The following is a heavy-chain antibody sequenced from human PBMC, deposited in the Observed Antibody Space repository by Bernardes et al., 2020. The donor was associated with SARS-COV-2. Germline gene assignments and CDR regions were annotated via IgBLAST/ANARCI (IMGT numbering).Heavy chain of an antibody. D-gene: IGHD5-12*01. Sequence: ASVKVSCKASGYTFTGYFLHWVRQAPGQGLEWMGWIRPDSGGKKYAQKFQGRVTLTRDTSISTAYMDLSSLTSDDAAVYYCARGMATSAILLQWGQGTLVTVSS. V-gene: IGHV1-2*02. CDR2: IRPDSGGK. J-gene: IGHJ4*02. CDR3: ARGMATSAILLQ. CDR1: GYTFTGYF.